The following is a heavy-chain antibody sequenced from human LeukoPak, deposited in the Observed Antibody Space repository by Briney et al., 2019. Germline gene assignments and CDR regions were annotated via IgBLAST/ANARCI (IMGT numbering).Heavy chain of an antibody. J-gene: IGHJ4*02. Sequence: GGSLRLSCAASGFTFSSYAMSWVRQAPGKGLEWVSGISDSGGSTYYADSVKGRFTISRDNSKNTLYLQMNSLRAEDAAVYYCARDSNSGLDYWGQGTLVTVSS. CDR1: GFTFSSYA. CDR2: ISDSGGST. D-gene: IGHD2/OR15-2a*01. V-gene: IGHV3-23*01. CDR3: ARDSNSGLDY.